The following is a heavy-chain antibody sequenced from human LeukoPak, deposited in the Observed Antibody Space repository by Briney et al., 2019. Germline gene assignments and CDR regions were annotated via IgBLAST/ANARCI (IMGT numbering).Heavy chain of an antibody. CDR1: GFTFGKYW. V-gene: IGHV3-7*03. J-gene: IGHJ4*02. CDR3: ARDQYDTWSRRGNFDS. CDR2: IKLDGSEK. Sequence: GGSPRLSCVASGFTFGKYWMSWVRQAPGKGLEWVANIKLDGSEKNYVDSVKGRFTISRDNTKNSLYLQMNSLRVEDTAVFYCARDQYDTWSRRGNFDSWGQGTLVIVSS. D-gene: IGHD3-3*01.